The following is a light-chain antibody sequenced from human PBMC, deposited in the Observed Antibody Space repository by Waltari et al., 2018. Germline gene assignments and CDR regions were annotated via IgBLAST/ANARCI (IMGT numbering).Light chain of an antibody. J-gene: IGKJ4*01. CDR3: QQCYNSPLT. Sequence: DIVITQSPDSLALSLGETATINCKSSQSVLYSSTNRNCLAGYQQKPGQPPKLLIYWASTRESGVPDRFIGSESGTDFTLTISSLQAEDVAVYYCQQCYNSPLTFGGGTKVAIK. V-gene: IGKV4-1*01. CDR2: WAS. CDR1: QSVLYSSTNRNC.